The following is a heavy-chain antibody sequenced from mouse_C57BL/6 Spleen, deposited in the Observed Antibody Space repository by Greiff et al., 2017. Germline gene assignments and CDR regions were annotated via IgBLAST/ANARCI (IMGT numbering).Heavy chain of an antibody. J-gene: IGHJ1*03. CDR1: GYAFSSSW. CDR3: AREGVLVLEGYGDV. Sequence: QVQLQQSGPELVKPGASVKISCKASGYAFSSSWMNWVKQRPGKGLEWIGRIYPGDGDTNYNGKFKGKATLTADKSSSTAYMQLSSLTSEDSAVYFCAREGVLVLEGYGDVWGTGTTVTVSS. D-gene: IGHD1-1*01. V-gene: IGHV1-82*01. CDR2: IYPGDGDT.